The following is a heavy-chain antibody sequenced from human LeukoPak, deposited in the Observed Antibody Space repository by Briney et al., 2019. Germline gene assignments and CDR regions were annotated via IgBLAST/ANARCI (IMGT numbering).Heavy chain of an antibody. D-gene: IGHD1-26*01. Sequence: GGSLRLSCAASGFTFSSYAMSWVRQAPGKGLEWVSSISGSGGSTYYADSVKGRFTISRDNSKNTLYLQINSLRAEDTAVYYCAKVSLRKGANYFDYWGQRTLVTVSS. CDR3: AKVSLRKGANYFDY. J-gene: IGHJ4*02. CDR1: GFTFSSYA. V-gene: IGHV3-23*01. CDR2: ISGSGGST.